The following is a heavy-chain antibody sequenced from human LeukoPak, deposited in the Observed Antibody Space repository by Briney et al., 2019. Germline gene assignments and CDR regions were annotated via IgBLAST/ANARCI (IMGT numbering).Heavy chain of an antibody. CDR3: AKDGGPPDCSSTSCYPDDAFDI. V-gene: IGHV3-23*01. D-gene: IGHD2-2*01. CDR2: ISGSGGST. J-gene: IGHJ3*02. Sequence: PGGSLRLSCAASGFTFSSYAMSWVRQAPGKGLEWVSAISGSGGSTYYADSVKGRFTISRDNSKNTLYLQMNSLRAEDTAVYYFAKDGGPPDCSSTSCYPDDAFDIWGQGTMVTVSS. CDR1: GFTFSSYA.